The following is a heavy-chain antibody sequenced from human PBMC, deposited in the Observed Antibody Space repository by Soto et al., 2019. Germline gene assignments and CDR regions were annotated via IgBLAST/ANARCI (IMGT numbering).Heavy chain of an antibody. CDR2: IKHSGST. J-gene: IGHJ6*02. Sequence: PSETLSLTCAGYDGSFTGFHWTWSRRPPGKGLEWIGEIKHSGSTNYNPSLTRRVTISVDTSKNQFSLKLNSVTAADTAVYYCARGVPFGHYSMDVWGQGTTVTVSS. D-gene: IGHD3-3*01. V-gene: IGHV4-34*01. CDR1: DGSFTGFH. CDR3: ARGVPFGHYSMDV.